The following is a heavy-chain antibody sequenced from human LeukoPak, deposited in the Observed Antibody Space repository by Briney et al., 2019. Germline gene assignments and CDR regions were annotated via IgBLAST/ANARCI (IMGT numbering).Heavy chain of an antibody. Sequence: GGSLRLSCAASGFTFGSYGMHWVRQAPGKRLDWVAFISHDGKKKFYLDFVKSRFTISRDNSENTLYLQMNSLSTEDTAMYYCVKDTAMEPYDYYYYGMEVWGQGTTITVSS. J-gene: IGHJ6*01. CDR2: ISHDGKKK. D-gene: IGHD5-18*01. V-gene: IGHV3-30*18. CDR3: VKDTAMEPYDYYYYGMEV. CDR1: GFTFGSYG.